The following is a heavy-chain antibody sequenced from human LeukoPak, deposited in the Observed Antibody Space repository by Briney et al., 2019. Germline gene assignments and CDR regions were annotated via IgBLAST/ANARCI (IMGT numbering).Heavy chain of an antibody. CDR2: IYYSDTTDYSGST. J-gene: IGHJ4*02. D-gene: IGHD5-24*01. CDR3: ARSRDGYSHVDF. V-gene: IGHV4-4*09. Sequence: SETLSLTCTVSGDSISAYYWSWLRQPPGKGLEWIGYIYYSDTTDYSGSTYYDPSLKSRVTISVDTSKNPLSLKLSSVAAADTAVDYCARSRDGYSHVDFWGQGIMVTVSS. CDR1: GDSISAYY.